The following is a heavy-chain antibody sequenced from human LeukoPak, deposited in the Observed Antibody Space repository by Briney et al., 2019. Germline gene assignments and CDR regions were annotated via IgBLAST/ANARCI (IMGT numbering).Heavy chain of an antibody. Sequence: GESLQISCKGSGYSFTSYWIGWVRQMPGKGLEWMGIIYPGDSDTRYSPSFQGQVTISADKSISTAYLQWSSLKASDTAMYYCARPAGIAARPEYFQHWGQGTLVTVSS. D-gene: IGHD6-6*01. CDR2: IYPGDSDT. V-gene: IGHV5-51*01. J-gene: IGHJ1*01. CDR3: ARPAGIAARPEYFQH. CDR1: GYSFTSYW.